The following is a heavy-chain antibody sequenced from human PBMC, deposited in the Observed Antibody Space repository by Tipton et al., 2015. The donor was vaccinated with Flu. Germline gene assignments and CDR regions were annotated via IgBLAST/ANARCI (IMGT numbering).Heavy chain of an antibody. Sequence: VQLVQSGAEVKKPGESLKISCKGSRYTFTDSWIGWVRQMPGKGLEWMGIIYPDGSDTRYGPSFQGQVTMSVDRSISVAYLQWSSLKAPDTAMYYCARRDILTGYFDYWGQGTLVTVSS. CDR1: RYTFTDSW. D-gene: IGHD3-9*01. V-gene: IGHV5-51*01. CDR3: ARRDILTGYFDY. J-gene: IGHJ4*02. CDR2: IYPDGSDT.